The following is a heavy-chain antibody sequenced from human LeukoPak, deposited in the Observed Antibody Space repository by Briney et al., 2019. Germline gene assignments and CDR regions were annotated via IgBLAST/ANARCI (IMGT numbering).Heavy chain of an antibody. CDR3: ARGHDGVVGWFAP. CDR2: ISYSGRT. V-gene: IGHV4-59*01. CDR1: GGSIRNYY. Sequence: PSETLSLTCTVSGGSIRNYYWIWIRQPPGKGLEWIGHISYSGRTNYNPSLNSRVTMSVDMSNNQFSLKVTSVNAADTAVYYCARGHDGVVGWFAPWGRGTLVTVSS. D-gene: IGHD2-15*01. J-gene: IGHJ5*02.